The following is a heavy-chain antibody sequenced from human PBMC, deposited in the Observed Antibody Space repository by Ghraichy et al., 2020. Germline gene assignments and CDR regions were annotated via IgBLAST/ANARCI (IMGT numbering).Heavy chain of an antibody. CDR2: IYSSGST. V-gene: IGHV4-4*09. CDR1: GGSISSYY. D-gene: IGHD6-13*01. J-gene: IGHJ4*02. CDR3: ARHWGQQLPPGY. Sequence: SETLSLTCTVSGGSISSYYWSWIRQPPGKGLEWIGYIYSSGSTNYNPPLKSRVTISVDTSKNQFSLKLSSVTAADTAVYYCARHWGQQLPPGYWGQGTLVTVSS.